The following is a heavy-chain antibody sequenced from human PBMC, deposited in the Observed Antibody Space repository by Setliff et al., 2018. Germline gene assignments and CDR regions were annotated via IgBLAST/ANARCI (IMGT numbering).Heavy chain of an antibody. CDR2: IYYSGTT. V-gene: IGHV4-59*08. D-gene: IGHD6-25*01. CDR3: VGRDFSGGDS. Sequence: SETLSLTCTVSGGSISSYYWSWIRQPPGKGLEWIGYIYYSGTTNYNPSLMSRVTISVDTSKNQFSLKLSAVTAADTAVYYCVGRDFSGGDSWGHGTLVTVSS. CDR1: GGSISSYY. J-gene: IGHJ5*01.